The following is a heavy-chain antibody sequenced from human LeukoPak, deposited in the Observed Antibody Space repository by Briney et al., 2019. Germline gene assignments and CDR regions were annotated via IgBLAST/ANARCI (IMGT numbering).Heavy chain of an antibody. Sequence: SETLSLTCTVSGYSISSGYYWGWIRQPPGKGLEWIGSIYHSGSTYYNPSLKSRVTISVDTSKNQFSLKLASVTAADTAIYYCAKGAGGFSYYNWFDPWGQGTLVTVSS. V-gene: IGHV4-38-2*02. CDR3: AKGAGGFSYYNWFDP. J-gene: IGHJ5*02. CDR1: GYSISSGYY. D-gene: IGHD5-18*01. CDR2: IYHSGST.